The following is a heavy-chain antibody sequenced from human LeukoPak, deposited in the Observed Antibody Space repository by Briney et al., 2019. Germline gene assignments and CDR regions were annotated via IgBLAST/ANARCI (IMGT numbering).Heavy chain of an antibody. D-gene: IGHD6-13*01. CDR3: ARDGKAAAVDAFDI. CDR1: GFSFSDYY. V-gene: IGHV3-11*06. CDR2: ISSSSNYT. Sequence: GGSLRLSCAVSGFSFSDYYMSWIRQAPGKGLEWVSYISSSSNYTNYADSVKGRFTISRDNAKNSLYLQMNSLRAEDTAVYYCARDGKAAAVDAFDIWGQGTMVTVSS. J-gene: IGHJ3*02.